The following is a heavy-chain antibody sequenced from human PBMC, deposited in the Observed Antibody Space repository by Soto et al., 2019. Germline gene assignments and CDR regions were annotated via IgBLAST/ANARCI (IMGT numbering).Heavy chain of an antibody. CDR2: ISGSGGST. CDR1: GLSFSTYA. Sequence: GGSMRLSCAASGLSFSTYAMTWARKAPGKGLEWVSTISGSGGSTYYADSVKGRFTVSRDNSKNTLYLQMNSLRAEDTAVYYCAKLSARDYGDHIDYWGQGTLVTVSS. CDR3: AKLSARDYGDHIDY. D-gene: IGHD4-17*01. V-gene: IGHV3-23*01. J-gene: IGHJ4*02.